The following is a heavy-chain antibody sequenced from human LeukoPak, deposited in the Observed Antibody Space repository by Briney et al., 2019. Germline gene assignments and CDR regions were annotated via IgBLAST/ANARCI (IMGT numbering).Heavy chain of an antibody. CDR1: GFTFSNYW. J-gene: IGHJ1*01. CDR2: IKPDGSEK. V-gene: IGHV3-7*03. Sequence: PGGSLRLSCAASGFTFSNYWMSWVRQTPGKGLEWVANIKPDGSEKYYVDSVRGRFTLSRDNPRNALYLQMNSLRGEDTAIYYCAKTSQLWGQRTLVTVSS. CDR3: AKTSQL.